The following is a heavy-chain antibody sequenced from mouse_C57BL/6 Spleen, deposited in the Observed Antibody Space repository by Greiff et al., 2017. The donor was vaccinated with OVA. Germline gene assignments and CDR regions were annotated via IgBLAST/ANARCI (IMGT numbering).Heavy chain of an antibody. D-gene: IGHD3-2*02. CDR2: INPNNGGT. CDR3: ARSRGAQAVYYFDY. Sequence: VQLKQSGPELVKPGASVKIPCKASGYTFTDYNMDWVKQSHGKSLEWIGDINPNNGGTIYNQKFKGKATLTVDKSSSTAYMELRSLTSEDTAVYYCARSRGAQAVYYFDYWGQGTTLTVSS. V-gene: IGHV1-18*01. CDR1: GYTFTDYN. J-gene: IGHJ2*01.